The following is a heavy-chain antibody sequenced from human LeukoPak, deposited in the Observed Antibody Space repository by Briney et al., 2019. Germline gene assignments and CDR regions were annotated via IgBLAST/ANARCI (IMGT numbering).Heavy chain of an antibody. J-gene: IGHJ4*02. CDR2: IHISGST. V-gene: IGHV4-4*07. D-gene: IGHD6-19*01. CDR3: ARDEGGSGWYCFDY. Sequence: SETLSLTCTVSGGSISSYYWNWIRQPAGKGLEWIGRIHISGSTNYNPSLKSRVTMSVDASKNQFSLKLNSVIAADTAVYYCARDEGGSGWYCFDYWGQGALVTVSS. CDR1: GGSISSYY.